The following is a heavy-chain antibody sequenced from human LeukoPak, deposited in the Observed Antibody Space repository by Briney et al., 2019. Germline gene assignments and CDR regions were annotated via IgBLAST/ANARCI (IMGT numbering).Heavy chain of an antibody. CDR1: GGSFSGYY. J-gene: IGHJ3*02. CDR2: IHHSGST. V-gene: IGHV4-34*01. D-gene: IGHD2-21*02. CDR3: ARDSRLLDAFDI. Sequence: SETLSLTCAVYGGSFSGYYWSWIRQPPGKGLECIGEIHHSGSTYYNPSLKSRVTISVDTSKSQFSLKLSSVTAADTAVYYCARDSRLLDAFDIWGQGTMVTVSS.